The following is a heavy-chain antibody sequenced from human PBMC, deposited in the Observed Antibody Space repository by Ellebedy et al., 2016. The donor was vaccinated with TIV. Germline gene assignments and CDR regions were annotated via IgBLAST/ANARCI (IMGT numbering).Heavy chain of an antibody. CDR2: ISGNGDTT. D-gene: IGHD3-10*01. Sequence: PGGSLRLSCAASGITFKNYAMTWVRLAPGKGLDWVSTISGNGDTTYYADSVQGRFTTSRDNSMNTVYLQMNSLRAEDTAIYYCASNQRSYGSGGYFAYWGQGTLVTVSS. J-gene: IGHJ4*02. CDR1: GITFKNYA. CDR3: ASNQRSYGSGGYFAY. V-gene: IGHV3-23*01.